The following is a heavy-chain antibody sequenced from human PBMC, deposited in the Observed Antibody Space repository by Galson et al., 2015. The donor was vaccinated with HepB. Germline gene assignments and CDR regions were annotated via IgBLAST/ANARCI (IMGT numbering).Heavy chain of an antibody. J-gene: IGHJ6*02. CDR1: GFTFSSYS. CDR2: ISSSSSYI. V-gene: IGHV3-21*01. CDR3: ASLLAYCGGDCYSNYYYYGMDV. Sequence: SLRLSCAASGFTFSSYSMNWVRQAPGKGLEWVSSISSSSSYIYYADSVKGRFTISRDNAKNSLYLQMNSLRAEDTAVYYRASLLAYCGGDCYSNYYYYGMDVWGQGTTVTVSS. D-gene: IGHD2-21*02.